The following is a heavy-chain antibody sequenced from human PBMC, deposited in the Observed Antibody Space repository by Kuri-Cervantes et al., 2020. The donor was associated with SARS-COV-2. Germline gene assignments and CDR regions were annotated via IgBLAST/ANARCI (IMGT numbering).Heavy chain of an antibody. CDR2: ISSNGDST. V-gene: IGHV3-64D*08. CDR3: VKVNNPQAASYYFDY. D-gene: IGHD2-15*01. Sequence: GGSLRLSCSASGFTFSSYAMHWGRQAPGKGLEYVSAISSNGDSTYYADPVKRTFTNSRDNSKNTLYLQMSSLRAEDTAVYYCVKVNNPQAASYYFDYWGQGTLVTVSS. CDR1: GFTFSSYA. J-gene: IGHJ4*02.